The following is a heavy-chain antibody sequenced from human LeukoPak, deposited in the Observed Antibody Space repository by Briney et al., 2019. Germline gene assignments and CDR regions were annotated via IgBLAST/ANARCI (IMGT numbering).Heavy chain of an antibody. D-gene: IGHD3-10*01. CDR2: ISSNGDRT. CDR1: GFTFSTYS. CDR3: ARSRGLDIHYYFYMDV. V-gene: IGHV3-64*01. J-gene: IGHJ6*03. Sequence: GGSLRLSCAASGFTFSTYSMHWVRQAPGKGLEYVSAISSNGDRTYYANSVKGRFTISRDNSKNTLFLQMGSLRAEDMAIYYCARSRGLDIHYYFYMDVWGKGTTVTVSS.